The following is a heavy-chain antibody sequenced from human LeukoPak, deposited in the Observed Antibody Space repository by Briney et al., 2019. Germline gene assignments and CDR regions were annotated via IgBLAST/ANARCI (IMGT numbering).Heavy chain of an antibody. D-gene: IGHD5-24*01. CDR1: GYSFTSYW. CDR3: ARHGVEMATIGDY. J-gene: IGHJ4*02. CDR2: IYPGDSDT. Sequence: GESLKISCKGSGYSFTSYWIGWVRQMPGKGLEWMGIIYPGDSDTRYSPSFQGQVTISADKSSSTAYLQRSSLKASDTAMYYCARHGVEMATIGDYWGQGTLVTVSS. V-gene: IGHV5-51*01.